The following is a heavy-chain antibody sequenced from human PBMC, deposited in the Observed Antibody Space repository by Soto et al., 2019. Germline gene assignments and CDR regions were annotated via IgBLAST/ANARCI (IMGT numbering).Heavy chain of an antibody. CDR2: ISGSAATT. D-gene: IGHD6-19*01. J-gene: IGHJ5*01. CDR1: GFTFGTYT. CDR3: AKVKAVAGSAFDS. Sequence: EVHLLESGGGLVQPGESLRLSCAASGFTFGTYTMSWVRQAPGKGLEWAASISGSAATTFYADSVKGRFTISRDNSKNTLYLEMNSLRVDDTAVYYCAKVKAVAGSAFDSWGQGTLVTVS. V-gene: IGHV3-23*01.